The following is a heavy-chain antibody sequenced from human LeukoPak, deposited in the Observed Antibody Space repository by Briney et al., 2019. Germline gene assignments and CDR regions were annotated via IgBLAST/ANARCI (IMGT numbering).Heavy chain of an antibody. CDR1: GGSISSNSHY. D-gene: IGHD6-6*01. Sequence: SETLSLTCTVSGGSISSNSHYWGWIRQPPGKGLEWIGSMYYSGSTYYNPSLKSRVTISVDTSKNQFSLNLSSVTAADTAVYYCARAAHRAVGKNNWFDPWGQGTLVTVSS. CDR3: ARAAHRAVGKNNWFDP. J-gene: IGHJ5*02. CDR2: MYYSGST. V-gene: IGHV4-39*01.